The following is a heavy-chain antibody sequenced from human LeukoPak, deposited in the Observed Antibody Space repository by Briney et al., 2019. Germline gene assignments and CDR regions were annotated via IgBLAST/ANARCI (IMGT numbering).Heavy chain of an antibody. Sequence: ASVKVSCKASGYTFTSYYMHWVRQAPGQGLEWMGIINPSGGSTSYAQKFQGRVTMTRDTSTSTVYMELSSLRSDDTAVYYCAREGGRYCSGGSCYSSNGWYGGLNYWGQGTLVTVSS. J-gene: IGHJ4*02. CDR2: INPSGGST. V-gene: IGHV1-46*01. CDR3: AREGGRYCSGGSCYSSNGWYGGLNY. D-gene: IGHD2-15*01. CDR1: GYTFTSYY.